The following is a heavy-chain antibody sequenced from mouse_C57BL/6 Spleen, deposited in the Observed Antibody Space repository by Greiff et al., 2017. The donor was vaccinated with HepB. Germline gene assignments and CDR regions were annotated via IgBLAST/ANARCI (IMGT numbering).Heavy chain of an antibody. J-gene: IGHJ2*01. Sequence: QVQLKESGAELVRPGASVKLSCKASGYTFTDYYINWVKQRPGQGLEWIARIYPGSGNTYYNEKFKGKATLTAEKSSSTAYMQLSSLTSEDSAVYFYSRTGDYLDYWGQGTTLTVSS. CDR3: SRTGDYLDY. CDR2: IYPGSGNT. V-gene: IGHV1-76*01. D-gene: IGHD3-1*01. CDR1: GYTFTDYY.